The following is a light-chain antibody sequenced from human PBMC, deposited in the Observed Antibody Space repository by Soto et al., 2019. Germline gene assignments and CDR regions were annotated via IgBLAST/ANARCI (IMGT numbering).Light chain of an antibody. CDR2: GAS. CDR3: HQYYTWTRT. J-gene: IGKJ1*01. V-gene: IGKV3-15*01. CDR1: QTVPTD. Sequence: EVVITQSPVTLSVSPGERATLSCRASQTVPTDLAWYQQKPGQAPRLVIHGASTRATDFQARFSGSGAGAECTRTISSLQSEDIAVYYCHQYYTWTRTFGQGTKVDIK.